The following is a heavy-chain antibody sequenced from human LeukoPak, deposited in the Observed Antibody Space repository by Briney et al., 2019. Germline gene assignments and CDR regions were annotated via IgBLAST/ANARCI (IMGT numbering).Heavy chain of an antibody. CDR2: IHPSGSL. CDR1: GASFSSGDQY. Sequence: SQTLSLTCTVSGASFSSGDQYWNWIRQSPGKGLEWIGSIHPSGSLYNTPSLESRVTMSMDTSKNHFSLNLNSVTAADTAVYFCSRGLDSRKLGYWGQGTLVTVSS. CDR3: SRGLDSRKLGY. V-gene: IGHV4-31*03. D-gene: IGHD3-22*01. J-gene: IGHJ4*02.